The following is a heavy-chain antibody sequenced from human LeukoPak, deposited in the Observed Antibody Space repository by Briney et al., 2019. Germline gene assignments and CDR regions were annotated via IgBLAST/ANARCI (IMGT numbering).Heavy chain of an antibody. D-gene: IGHD6-6*01. J-gene: IGHJ3*02. CDR3: ALDYSSSSDDFDI. CDR2: ISSSSTTV. Sequence: GGSLRLSCAASGFTFTSYSMNWVRQAPGRGLEWVSYISSSSTTVYYADSVKGRFTISRDNAKKSLYLQMNSLRAEDTAVYYCALDYSSSSDDFDIWGQGTMVTVSP. CDR1: GFTFTSYS. V-gene: IGHV3-48*01.